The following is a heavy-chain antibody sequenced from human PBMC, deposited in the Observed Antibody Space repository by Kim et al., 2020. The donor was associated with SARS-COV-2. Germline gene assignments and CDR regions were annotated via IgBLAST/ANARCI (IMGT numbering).Heavy chain of an antibody. CDR2: ISSSSSTI. CDR1: GFTFSSYS. V-gene: IGHV3-48*02. Sequence: GGSLRLSCAASGFTFSSYSMNWVRQAPGKGLEWVSYISSSSSTIYYADSAKGRFTISRDNAKNSLYLQMNSLRDEDTAVYYCARDLGDMVRGDTWEPTDDYWGQGTLVTVSS. D-gene: IGHD3-10*01. J-gene: IGHJ4*02. CDR3: ARDLGDMVRGDTWEPTDDY.